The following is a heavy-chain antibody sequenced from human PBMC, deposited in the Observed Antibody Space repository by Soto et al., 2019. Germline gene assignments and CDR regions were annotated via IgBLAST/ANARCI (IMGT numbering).Heavy chain of an antibody. Sequence: GASVKVSCKASGYTFTNYGISWVRQAPGQGLEWMGWINAYNNNTHYAQNLQDRVTMTTDAPTSTAYMELRSLRSDDTAVYYCVILRIAGGCYTCDCWGQGTMVTVSS. J-gene: IGHJ4*02. CDR1: GYTFTNYG. V-gene: IGHV1-18*04. D-gene: IGHD2-2*02. CDR3: VILRIAGGCYTCDC. CDR2: INAYNNNT.